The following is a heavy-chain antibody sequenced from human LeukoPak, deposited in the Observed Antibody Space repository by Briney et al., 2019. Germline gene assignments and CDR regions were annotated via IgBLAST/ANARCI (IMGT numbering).Heavy chain of an antibody. CDR1: GGSISSGGYY. V-gene: IGHV4-31*03. D-gene: IGHD1-26*01. J-gene: IGHJ4*02. Sequence: PSETLSLTCTVSGGSISSGGYYWSWIRQHPGKGLEWIGYIYYSGSTYYNPSLKSRVTISVDTSKNQFSLKLSSVTAADTAVYYCARAREVGATVIDYWGQGTLVTVSS. CDR3: ARAREVGATVIDY. CDR2: IYYSGST.